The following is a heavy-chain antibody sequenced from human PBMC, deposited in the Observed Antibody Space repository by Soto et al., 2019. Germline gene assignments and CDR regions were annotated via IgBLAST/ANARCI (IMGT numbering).Heavy chain of an antibody. D-gene: IGHD3-10*01. CDR1: GDTFSSYA. J-gene: IGHJ4*02. CDR2: IIASFGTV. CDR3: AREAGDYGHPYFDY. V-gene: IGHV1-69*01. Sequence: VQLVQSGPEVQKPGSSVKVSCKSTGDTFSSYAVSWVRQAPGQGLEWMGGIIASFGTVNYAQKCQCRVAITADDSTRVSYMELSSLRSEDTAVYYCAREAGDYGHPYFDYWGQGTLVSVSS.